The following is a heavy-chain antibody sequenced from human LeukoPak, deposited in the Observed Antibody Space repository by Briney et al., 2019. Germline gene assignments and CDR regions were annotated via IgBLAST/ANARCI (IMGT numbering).Heavy chain of an antibody. D-gene: IGHD1-26*01. CDR1: GFTFSSYS. CDR3: ARDVGAQPDPFDY. Sequence: GGSLRLSCAASGFTFSSYSMNWVRQAPGKGLEWVSSISSSSSYIYYADSVKDRFTISRDNAKNSLYLQMNSLRAEDTAVYYCARDVGAQPDPFDYWGQGTLVTVSS. V-gene: IGHV3-21*01. J-gene: IGHJ4*02. CDR2: ISSSSSYI.